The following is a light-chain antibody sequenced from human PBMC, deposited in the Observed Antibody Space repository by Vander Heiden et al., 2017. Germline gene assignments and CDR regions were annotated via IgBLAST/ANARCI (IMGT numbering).Light chain of an antibody. V-gene: IGLV6-57*01. CDR2: EDN. CDR1: SGSIASDY. Sequence: NFMPTQPHSASESPGETIIISCTRSSGSIASDYVQWYQQRPGSSPTTVIYEDNQRPSGVPHRFSGSIDSSSNSASLTISGLKTEDEADYYCQSFDSSNHWVFGGGTKLTVL. J-gene: IGLJ3*02. CDR3: QSFDSSNHWV.